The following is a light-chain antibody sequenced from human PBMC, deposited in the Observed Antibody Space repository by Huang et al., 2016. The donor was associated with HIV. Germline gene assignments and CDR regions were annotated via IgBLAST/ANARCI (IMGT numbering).Light chain of an antibody. J-gene: IGKJ1*01. V-gene: IGKV1-NL1*01. CDR2: AAS. CDR1: QGITSS. CDR3: HQYYSTPLT. Sequence: DIQMTQSPSSLSASVGDRVTITCRASQGITSSLAWYQQKPGKAPKRLLYAASRVESGVPSRFSGSESGTDYTLTISGLQPDDFATYYCHQYYSTPLTFGQGTKVEIK.